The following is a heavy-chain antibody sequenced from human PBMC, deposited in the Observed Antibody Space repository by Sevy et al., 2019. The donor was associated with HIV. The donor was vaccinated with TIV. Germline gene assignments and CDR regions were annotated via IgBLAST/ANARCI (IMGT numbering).Heavy chain of an antibody. CDR1: GYTFTGYY. CDR2: INPNSGGT. V-gene: IGHV1-2*06. J-gene: IGHJ6*02. Sequence: ASVQVSCKASGYTFTGYYMHWVRQAPGQGLEWMGRINPNSGGTNNAQKFQGRVTMTRETCISTAYMELGRLRSVDTAEYYCAGDLDRIAAAGYYYYGIDVWGQWTTVTVSS. CDR3: AGDLDRIAAAGYYYYGIDV. D-gene: IGHD6-13*01.